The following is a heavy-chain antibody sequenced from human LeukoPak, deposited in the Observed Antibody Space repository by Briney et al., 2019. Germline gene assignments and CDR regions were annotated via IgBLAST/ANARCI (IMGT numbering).Heavy chain of an antibody. D-gene: IGHD1-7*01. CDR3: GSSRQGITGTKPPYYYGMDV. Sequence: SVKVSCKASGGTFSSYAISWVRQAPGQGLEWMGRIIPIFGIANYAQKFQGRVTITADKSTSTAYMELSSLRSEDTAVYYCGSSRQGITGTKPPYYYGMDVWGQGTTVTVSS. CDR1: GGTFSSYA. V-gene: IGHV1-69*04. CDR2: IIPIFGIA. J-gene: IGHJ6*02.